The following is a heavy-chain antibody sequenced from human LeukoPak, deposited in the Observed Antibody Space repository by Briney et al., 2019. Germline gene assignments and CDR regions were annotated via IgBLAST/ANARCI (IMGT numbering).Heavy chain of an antibody. CDR3: ARANGYSFGYADY. CDR1: GFTFSSYG. J-gene: IGHJ4*02. D-gene: IGHD5-18*01. V-gene: IGHV3-30*02. CDR2: IRYDGSNK. Sequence: GGSLRLSCAASGFTFSSYGMHWVRQAPGKGLEWVAFIRYDGSNKYYADSVKGRFTISRDNSKKTLYLQMNSVRAEDTAVYYCARANGYSFGYADYWGPGTLVTVSS.